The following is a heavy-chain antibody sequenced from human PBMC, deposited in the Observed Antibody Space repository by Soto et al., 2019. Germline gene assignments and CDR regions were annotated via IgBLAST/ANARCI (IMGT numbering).Heavy chain of an antibody. CDR1: GYTFTSYG. Sequence: ASVKVSCKASGYTFTSYGISWVRQAPGQGLEWMGWISAYNGNTNYAQKLQGRVTMTTDTSTSTAYMELRSLRSDDTAVYYCAGAVTTDYYYYYGMDVWGQGTTVTV. CDR3: AGAVTTDYYYYYGMDV. D-gene: IGHD1-1*01. V-gene: IGHV1-18*04. CDR2: ISAYNGNT. J-gene: IGHJ6*02.